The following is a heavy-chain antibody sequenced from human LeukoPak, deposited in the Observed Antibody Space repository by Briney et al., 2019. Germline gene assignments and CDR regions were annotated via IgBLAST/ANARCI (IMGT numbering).Heavy chain of an antibody. CDR2: VYYDGST. J-gene: IGHJ3*02. Sequence: PSEPLTLTCTVTGGFIRRSGYYWEWIRQSPGKGLAKNARVYYDGSTHCNPSRKSRVTISVDTSKNQFSLKLNSVTAADTAVYYCARHFDFWSGYEVNPIGIQIWGQGTMVTVSS. D-gene: IGHD3-3*01. CDR3: ARHFDFWSGYEVNPIGIQI. V-gene: IGHV4-39*07. CDR1: GGFIRRSGYY.